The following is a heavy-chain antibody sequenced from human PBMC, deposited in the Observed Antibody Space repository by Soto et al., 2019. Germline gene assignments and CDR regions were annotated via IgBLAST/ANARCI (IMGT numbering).Heavy chain of an antibody. V-gene: IGHV1-69*01. Sequence: QVQLVQSGAEVKKPGSSVKVSCKASGGTFSNFAISWVRQAPGQGLEWMGGFIPIFGTLNYAQRFQGRLTISADESTSTAYMALSRRRAEDTAVYYCARFEQLVLHWGQGTLVTVSS. J-gene: IGHJ1*01. D-gene: IGHD6-13*01. CDR2: FIPIFGTL. CDR3: ARFEQLVLH. CDR1: GGTFSNFA.